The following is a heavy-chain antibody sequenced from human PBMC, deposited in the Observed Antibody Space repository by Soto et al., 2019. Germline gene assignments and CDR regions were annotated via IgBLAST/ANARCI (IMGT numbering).Heavy chain of an antibody. J-gene: IGHJ2*01. CDR1: GGTFSSYA. D-gene: IGHD4-17*01. CDR3: ASSPPPTVTMYRRYFDL. V-gene: IGHV1-69*14. CDR2: LIPIFGTA. Sequence: QVQLVQSGAEVKKPGSSVKVSCKASGGTFSSYAINWVRQAPGQGLEWMGGLIPIFGTANYAQTFQVRVTITADKSTTTAYMEMRSLRSEDTAVYYCASSPPPTVTMYRRYFDLWGRGTLVTFSS.